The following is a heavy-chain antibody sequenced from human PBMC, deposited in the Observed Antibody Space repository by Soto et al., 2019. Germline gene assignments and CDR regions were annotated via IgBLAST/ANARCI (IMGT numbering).Heavy chain of an antibody. D-gene: IGHD6-19*01. Sequence: SQTRSLTCAISGDSVSSNSVTWNWIRQSPSRGLEWLGKTYHTSQWNNAYAGSVKSRIAINPDTSKNQLSLQLNSVTPEDTAVYYCARQCYSSGWIGYDIWGQGTMVTVSS. CDR3: ARQCYSSGWIGYDI. J-gene: IGHJ3*02. CDR1: GDSVSSNSVT. CDR2: TYHTSQWNN. V-gene: IGHV6-1*01.